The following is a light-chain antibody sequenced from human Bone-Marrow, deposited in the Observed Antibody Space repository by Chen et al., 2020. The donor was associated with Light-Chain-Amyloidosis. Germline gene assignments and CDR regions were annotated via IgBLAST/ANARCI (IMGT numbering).Light chain of an antibody. V-gene: IGLV3-21*02. CDR2: EDS. CDR1: NIGSTS. CDR3: QVWDRSSDRPV. J-gene: IGLJ3*02. Sequence: SYVLTQPSSVSVAPGQTATIACGGNNIGSTSVHWYQQTPGQAPLLVGYEDSDRPSGIPERLSGSNSGNTATLTISRVEAGDEADYDCQVWDRSSDRPVFGGGTKLTVL.